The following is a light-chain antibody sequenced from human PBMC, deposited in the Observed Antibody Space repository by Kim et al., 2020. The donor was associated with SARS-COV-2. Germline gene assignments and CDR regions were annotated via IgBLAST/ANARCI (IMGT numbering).Light chain of an antibody. Sequence: SPGERATLSCRASQSVSSNYLAWYQQKPGQAPRLLIHGASSRATGIPDRFSGSGSGTDFTLTISRLEPEDFAVYYCQQYGTSPPYTFGQGTKLEI. J-gene: IGKJ2*01. CDR1: QSVSSNY. CDR2: GAS. CDR3: QQYGTSPPYT. V-gene: IGKV3-20*01.